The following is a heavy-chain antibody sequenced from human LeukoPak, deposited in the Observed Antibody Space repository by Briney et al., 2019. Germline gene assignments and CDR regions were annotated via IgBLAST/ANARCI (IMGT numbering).Heavy chain of an antibody. D-gene: IGHD6-19*01. CDR1: GWSDSYYW. Sequence: GGSLTLSSPACGWSDSYYWSNWVSQAPGKGLEWVANIKQDGSEKYYVDSVKGRFTISRDNAKNSLYLQMNSLRVEDTAVYYCARAWSYSTGWYNYWGQGTLVTVSS. V-gene: IGHV3-7*04. CDR2: IKQDGSEK. J-gene: IGHJ4*02. CDR3: ARAWSYSTGWYNY.